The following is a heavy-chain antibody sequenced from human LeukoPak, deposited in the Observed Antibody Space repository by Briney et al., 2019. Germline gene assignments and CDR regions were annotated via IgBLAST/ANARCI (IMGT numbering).Heavy chain of an antibody. V-gene: IGHV4-59*01. CDR1: GGSISSYY. Sequence: SETLSLTCTVSGGSISSYYWSWIRQPPGKGLEWIGYIFYSGSTNYNPSLKSRVTISVDTPKNQFSLKLSSVTAADTAVYYCARAVSGECLLWTFDIWGHGTMVTVSS. CDR2: IFYSGST. D-gene: IGHD3-10*01. J-gene: IGHJ3*02. CDR3: ARAVSGECLLWTFDI.